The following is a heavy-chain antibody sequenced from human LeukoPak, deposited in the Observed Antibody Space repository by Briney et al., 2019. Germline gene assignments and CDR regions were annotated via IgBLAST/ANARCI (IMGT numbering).Heavy chain of an antibody. CDR2: ISDSGST. V-gene: IGHV4-59*01. Sequence: SETLSLTCTVSGGSISSYYWSWIRQPPGEGLEWIGYISDSGSTTYNPSLESRVTILVDTSKKQFSLKLRAVTAADTAVYFCGRGGHYFDPWGQGTLVIVSS. D-gene: IGHD1-26*01. CDR3: GRGGHYFDP. CDR1: GGSISSYY. J-gene: IGHJ5*02.